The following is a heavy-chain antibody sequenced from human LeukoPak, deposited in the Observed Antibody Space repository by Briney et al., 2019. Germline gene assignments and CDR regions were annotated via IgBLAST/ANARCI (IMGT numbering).Heavy chain of an antibody. J-gene: IGHJ4*02. CDR3: ARGDYFDN. CDR1: VFTFSSYW. CDR2: IKSDGSIT. Sequence: GGSRRLSCAASVFTFSSYWMHWVRHAPGKGLVWVSRIKSDGSITFYADSVRGRFTISRDNAKNTLYLQMNRLRAEDTAVYYCARGDYFDNWGQGTVVTVSS. V-gene: IGHV3-74*01.